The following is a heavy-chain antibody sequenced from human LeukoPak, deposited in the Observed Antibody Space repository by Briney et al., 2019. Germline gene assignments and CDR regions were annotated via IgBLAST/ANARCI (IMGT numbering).Heavy chain of an antibody. CDR2: ISVSGDIT. V-gene: IGHV3-23*01. CDR1: GFTFSNYA. Sequence: GGSLRVSCAASGFTFSNYAMTWVRQAPGKGLEWVSGISVSGDITYYADSVKGRFTTSRDNSKKTLYLQMSSLRAEDTAVYYCATRPRELLSGIPWGQGTMVTVSS. J-gene: IGHJ3*01. CDR3: ATRPRELLSGIP. D-gene: IGHD1-26*01.